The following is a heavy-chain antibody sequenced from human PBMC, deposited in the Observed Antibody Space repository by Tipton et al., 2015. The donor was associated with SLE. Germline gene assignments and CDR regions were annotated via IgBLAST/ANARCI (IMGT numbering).Heavy chain of an antibody. CDR2: IWDDGSQK. CDR3: VRDMSTVPAAPFDY. D-gene: IGHD2-2*01. CDR1: GFTVSRHG. Sequence: SLRLSCAASGFTVSRHGIHWVRQAPGKGLEWVAVIWDDGSQKYHSDSVKGRFAISRDNSKNTLYLQMNSLRAEDTAFYYRVRDMSTVPAAPFDYWGQGTLGTVSS. J-gene: IGHJ4*02. V-gene: IGHV3-33*01.